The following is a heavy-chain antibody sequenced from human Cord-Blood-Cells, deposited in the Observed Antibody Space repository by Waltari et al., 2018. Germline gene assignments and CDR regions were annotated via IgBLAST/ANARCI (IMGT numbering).Heavy chain of an antibody. D-gene: IGHD6-19*01. Sequence: QVQLVQSGAEVKKPGSSVKVSCKASGGTFSSYAISWVRRAPGQGLGWMGGIIPIFGTANDAQKFQGRVTITADESTSTAYIELSSLRSEDTAVYYCAKTGYSSGQLGYFDYWGQGTLVTVSS. CDR2: IIPIFGTA. V-gene: IGHV1-69*01. CDR3: AKTGYSSGQLGYFDY. J-gene: IGHJ4*02. CDR1: GGTFSSYA.